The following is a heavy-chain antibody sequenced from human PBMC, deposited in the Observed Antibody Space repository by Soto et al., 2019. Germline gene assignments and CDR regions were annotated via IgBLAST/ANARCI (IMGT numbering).Heavy chain of an antibody. CDR3: AGGAQYYYDSSGPYDAFDI. CDR2: ISYDGSNK. V-gene: IGHV3-30-3*01. CDR1: GFTFSSYA. D-gene: IGHD3-22*01. J-gene: IGHJ3*02. Sequence: QVQLVESGGGVVQPGRSLRLSCAASGFTFSSYAMHWVRQAPGKGLEWVAVISYDGSNKYYADSVKGRFTISRDNSKNPLYLQMNSLRADDTAVYYCAGGAQYYYDSSGPYDAFDIWGQGTMVTVSS.